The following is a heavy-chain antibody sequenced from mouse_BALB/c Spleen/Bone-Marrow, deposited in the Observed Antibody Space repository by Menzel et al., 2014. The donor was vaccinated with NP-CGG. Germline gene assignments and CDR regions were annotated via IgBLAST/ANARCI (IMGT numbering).Heavy chain of an antibody. CDR1: GYTFTNYW. D-gene: IGHD2-14*01. J-gene: IGHJ2*01. V-gene: IGHV1-63*02. CDR2: IYPGGGYT. Sequence: QVQLKESGAELVRPGTSVKISCKASGYTFTNYWLGWVKQRPGHGLEWIGDIYPGGGYTNYNEKFKGKATLTADTSSSTAYMQHSSLTSEYSAVYFCAREVRGDFDYWGQGTTLTVSS. CDR3: AREVRGDFDY.